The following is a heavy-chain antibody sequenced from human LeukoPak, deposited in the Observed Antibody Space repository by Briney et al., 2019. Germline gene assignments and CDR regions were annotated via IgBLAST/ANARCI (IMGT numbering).Heavy chain of an antibody. D-gene: IGHD3-10*01. V-gene: IGHV1-69*05. CDR3: ARETLWKDGSGSYMPY. CDR2: IIPIFGTA. J-gene: IGHJ4*02. CDR1: GGTFSSYA. Sequence: GSSVKVSCKASGGTFSSYAISWVRQAPGQGLEWMGGIIPIFGTANYAQKFQGRVTITTDESTSTAYMELSSLRSEDTAVYYCARETLWKDGSGSYMPYWGQGTLVTVSS.